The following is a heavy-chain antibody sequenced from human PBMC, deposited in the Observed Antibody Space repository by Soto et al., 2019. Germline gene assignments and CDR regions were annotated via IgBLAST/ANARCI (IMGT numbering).Heavy chain of an antibody. J-gene: IGHJ6*03. D-gene: IGHD4-17*01. CDR2: ISTYNGNT. Sequence: QVQLVQSGAEVKQPGASVKVSCKASGYTFTNYGFTWVRQAPGQGLEWLGWISTYNGNTKYAQKVQGRLTMTTDTSTSIANMELTSLRSDDTALYYCASTTVTASYYYMDVWGKGSTVTVSS. V-gene: IGHV1-18*01. CDR1: GYTFTNYG. CDR3: ASTTVTASYYYMDV.